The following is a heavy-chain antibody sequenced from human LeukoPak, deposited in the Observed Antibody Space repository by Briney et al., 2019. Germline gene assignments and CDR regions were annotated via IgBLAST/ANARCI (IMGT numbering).Heavy chain of an antibody. CDR2: IKEDGNEI. CDR1: GFSFSSNC. V-gene: IGHV3-7*01. J-gene: IGHJ4*02. CDR3: ATGGAVAGRFAY. Sequence: GGSLRLSCAVSGFSFSSNCMSWVRQAPGKGLEWVAKIKEDGNEIYYVDSVKGRFTISRDNTKNSLFLQMDSLRAEDTAVYYCATGGAVAGRFAYWGQGTLVTVSS. D-gene: IGHD6-19*01.